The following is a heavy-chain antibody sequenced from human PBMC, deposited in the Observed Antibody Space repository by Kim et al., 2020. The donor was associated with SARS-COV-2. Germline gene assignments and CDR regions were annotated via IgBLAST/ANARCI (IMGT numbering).Heavy chain of an antibody. V-gene: IGHV3-15*01. CDR1: GFTFSNAW. J-gene: IGHJ3*02. D-gene: IGHD3-22*01. CDR2: IKSKTDGGTT. Sequence: GGSLRLSCAASGFTFSNAWMSWVRQAPGKGLELVGRIKSKTDGGTTDYAAPVKGRFTISRDDSKNTLYLQMNSLKTEDTAVYYCTTVSSDSSLSSDAFDIWGQGTMVTVSS. CDR3: TTVSSDSSLSSDAFDI.